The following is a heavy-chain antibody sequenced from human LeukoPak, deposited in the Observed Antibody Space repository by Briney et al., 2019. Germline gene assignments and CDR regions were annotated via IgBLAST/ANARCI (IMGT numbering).Heavy chain of an antibody. V-gene: IGHV3-53*01. Sequence: GGSLRLSCAASGFTVSSNYMSWVRQAPGKGLEWVSVIYSGGSSYYADSVKGRFTISRDNSKNTLYLQMNSLRAEDTAVYYCAREIVGGGGFDYWGQGTLVTVSS. CDR1: GFTVSSNY. CDR3: AREIVGGGGFDY. D-gene: IGHD1-26*01. J-gene: IGHJ4*02. CDR2: IYSGGSS.